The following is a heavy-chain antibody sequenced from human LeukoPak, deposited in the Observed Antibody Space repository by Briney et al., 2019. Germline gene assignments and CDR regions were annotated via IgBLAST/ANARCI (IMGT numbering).Heavy chain of an antibody. D-gene: IGHD6-13*01. CDR2: ISGSGGST. CDR3: ARVRPYSSSWSIPFDY. V-gene: IGHV3-23*01. Sequence: PGGSLRLSCAASGFTFSSYGMSWVCQAPGKGLEWVSAISGSGGSTYYADSVKGRFTISRDNAKNSLYLQMNSLRAEDTAVYYCARVRPYSSSWSIPFDYWGQGTLVTVSS. CDR1: GFTFSSYG. J-gene: IGHJ4*02.